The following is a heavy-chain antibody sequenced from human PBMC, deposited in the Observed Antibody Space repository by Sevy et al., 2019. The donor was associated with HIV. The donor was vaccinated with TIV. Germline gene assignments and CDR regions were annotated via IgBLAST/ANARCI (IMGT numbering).Heavy chain of an antibody. V-gene: IGHV3-48*01. CDR1: GFTFSSFS. J-gene: IGHJ6*02. CDR2: ISTRSGAI. Sequence: GGSLRLSCAASGFTFSSFSMNWVRQAPGKGPEWISYISTRSGAIYYADSMKGRFTISRDNSKNSLYLQMNSLRAEDTAVYYCARESASGTPGGVYYYYYNMDVWGQGTTVTVSS. D-gene: IGHD6-13*01. CDR3: ARESASGTPGGVYYYYYNMDV.